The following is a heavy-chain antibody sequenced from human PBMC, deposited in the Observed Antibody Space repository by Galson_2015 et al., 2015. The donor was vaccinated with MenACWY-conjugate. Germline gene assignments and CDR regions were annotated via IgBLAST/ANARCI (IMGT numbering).Heavy chain of an antibody. J-gene: IGHJ6*02. Sequence: SVKVSCKASGYTFTSYYMHWVRQAPGQGLEWMGIVNPSGGSTNYAQKFQGRLTMTRDTSTSTVYMELTSLRYEDTGVYYCARDVLSPRINDYHYYGMDVWPQGASVSYSS. CDR1: GYTFTSYY. CDR3: ARDVLSPRINDYHYYGMDV. V-gene: IGHV1-46*01. CDR2: VNPSGGST. D-gene: IGHD1-14*01.